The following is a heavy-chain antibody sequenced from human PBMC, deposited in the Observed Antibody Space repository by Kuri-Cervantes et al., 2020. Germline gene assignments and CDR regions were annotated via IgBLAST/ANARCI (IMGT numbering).Heavy chain of an antibody. Sequence: SVKVSCKASGGTFSSYAISWVRQAPGQGLEWMGGIIPIFGTANYAQKFQGRVTITADKSTSTAYMELSSLRSEDTAVYYCARSARIAALYYFDYWGQGTMVTVSS. V-gene: IGHV1-69*06. D-gene: IGHD6-6*01. CDR1: GGTFSSYA. J-gene: IGHJ4*03. CDR3: ARSARIAALYYFDY. CDR2: IIPIFGTA.